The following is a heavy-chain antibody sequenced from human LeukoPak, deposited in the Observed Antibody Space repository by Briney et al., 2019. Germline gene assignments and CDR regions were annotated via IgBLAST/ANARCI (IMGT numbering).Heavy chain of an antibody. CDR2: IDGSATRT. J-gene: IGHJ2*01. D-gene: IGHD2-21*02. Sequence: GESLRLSCAASGFTFNTYAMNWVRQAPGKGLEWVSEIDGSATRTYYADSVKGRFTISRDNSKNTLYLQMNSLRAEDTAVYYCARWPDCGGDCYSRYFDLWGRGTLVTVSS. V-gene: IGHV3-23*01. CDR1: GFTFNTYA. CDR3: ARWPDCGGDCYSRYFDL.